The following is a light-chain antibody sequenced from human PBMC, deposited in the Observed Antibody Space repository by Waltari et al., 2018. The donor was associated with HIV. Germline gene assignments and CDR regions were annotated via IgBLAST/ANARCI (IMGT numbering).Light chain of an antibody. CDR3: SSYSRSYTLV. V-gene: IGLV2-14*03. CDR1: SGDVGDHNS. J-gene: IGLJ1*01. CDR2: AVN. Sequence: QSALTQPASVSGSPGQSITLSCTGTSGDVGDHNSVSWYQQQPGKPPTLMIYAVNDRPSGISDRFSGSKSGNTASLTISGLRAEDEADYYCSSYSRSYTLVFGTGTRVTVL.